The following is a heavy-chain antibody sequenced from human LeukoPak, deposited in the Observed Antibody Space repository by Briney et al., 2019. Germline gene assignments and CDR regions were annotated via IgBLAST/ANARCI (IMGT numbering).Heavy chain of an antibody. CDR1: GFTFTNYP. V-gene: IGHV3-30*04. CDR3: AKDSGSFVFDY. J-gene: IGHJ4*02. Sequence: GGSLRLSCAASGFTFTNYPIHWVRQAPGKGLEWVAVISYDGSNKYYADSVKGRFTISRDNSKNTLYLQMNSLRAEDTAVYYCAKDSGSFVFDYWGQGTLVTVSS. D-gene: IGHD1-26*01. CDR2: ISYDGSNK.